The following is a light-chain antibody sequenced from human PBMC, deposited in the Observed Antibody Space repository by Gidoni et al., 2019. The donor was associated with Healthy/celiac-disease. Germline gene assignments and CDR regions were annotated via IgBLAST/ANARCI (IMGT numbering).Light chain of an antibody. V-gene: IGKV3-20*01. J-gene: IGKJ1*01. CDR1: QSVSRPY. CDR3: PQGA. Sequence: EIVLTQSPGTLSLSPGERATLACRASQSVSRPYLAWYQQKPGQAPRLIFYGASSRVTGVPDRFSGSGSGTDFTLTISRLEPEYFAVYYCPQGAFGQXTKVEMK. CDR2: GAS.